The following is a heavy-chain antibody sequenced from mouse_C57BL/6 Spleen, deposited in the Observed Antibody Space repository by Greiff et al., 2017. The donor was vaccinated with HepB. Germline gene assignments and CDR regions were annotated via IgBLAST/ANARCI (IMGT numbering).Heavy chain of an antibody. CDR3: ARSITTVVATYYYAMDY. J-gene: IGHJ4*01. D-gene: IGHD1-1*01. Sequence: VKLMESGAELVKPGASVKISCKASGYAFSSYWMNWVKQRPGKGLEWIGQIYPGDGDTNYNGKFKGKATLTADKASSTAYMQLSRLTSEDSAVYFCARSITTVVATYYYAMDYWGQGTSVTVSS. V-gene: IGHV1-80*01. CDR1: GYAFSSYW. CDR2: IYPGDGDT.